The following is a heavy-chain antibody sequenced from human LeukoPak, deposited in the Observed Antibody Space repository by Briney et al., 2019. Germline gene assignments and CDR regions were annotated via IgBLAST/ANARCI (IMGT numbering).Heavy chain of an antibody. CDR3: ARDSRITMIMGYEDY. V-gene: IGHV4-59*01. CDR2: IYYSGST. Sequence: SETLSLTCTVSGGSISSYYWSWIRQPPRKGLEWIGYIYYSGSTNYNPSLKSRVTISVDTSKNQFSLKLSSVTAADTAIYYCARDSRITMIMGYEDYWGQGTLVTVSS. CDR1: GGSISSYY. D-gene: IGHD3-22*01. J-gene: IGHJ4*02.